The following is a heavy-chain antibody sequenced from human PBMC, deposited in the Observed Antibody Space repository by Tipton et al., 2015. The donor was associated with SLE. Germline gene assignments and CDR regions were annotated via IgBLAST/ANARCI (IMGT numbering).Heavy chain of an antibody. CDR2: ISYDGNSK. CDR1: GFTFNNYA. CDR3: ARGERGPSPFDY. J-gene: IGHJ4*02. V-gene: IGHV3-30-3*01. D-gene: IGHD1-26*01. Sequence: SLRLSCAASGFTFNNYAMHWVRQAPGKGLEWVAVISYDGNSKYYADSVKGRFSISRDQSTNALYLQMDSLKTEDTAVYYCARGERGPSPFDYWGQGVLVTVSS.